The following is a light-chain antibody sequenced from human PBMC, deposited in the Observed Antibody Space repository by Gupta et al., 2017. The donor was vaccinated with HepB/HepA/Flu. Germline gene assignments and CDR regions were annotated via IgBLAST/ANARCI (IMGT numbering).Light chain of an antibody. CDR3: RSWKSSTSVVV. Sequence: QSARTHPVYAAALPVRAITISCTGTSSDVGGYNYVSWYQQHPGKTPKLIIYDVTNRPSGFSDRFSGSKSGKTATLTISGLQAEDEADYYCRSWKSSTSVVVFGGGTNLTVL. V-gene: IGLV2-14*03. CDR2: DVT. CDR1: SSDVGGYNY. J-gene: IGLJ2*01.